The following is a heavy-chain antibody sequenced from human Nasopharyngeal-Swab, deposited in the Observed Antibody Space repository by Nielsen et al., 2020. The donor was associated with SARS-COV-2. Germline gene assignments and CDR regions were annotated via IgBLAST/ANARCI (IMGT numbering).Heavy chain of an antibody. J-gene: IGHJ6*02. CDR2: ISAYNGNT. Sequence: WVRQAPGQGLEWMGWISAYNGNTNYAQKPQGRVTMTTDTSTSTAYMELRSLRSDDTAVYYCARVPGYYDRYGMDVWGQGTTVTVSS. D-gene: IGHD3-22*01. CDR3: ARVPGYYDRYGMDV. V-gene: IGHV1-18*01.